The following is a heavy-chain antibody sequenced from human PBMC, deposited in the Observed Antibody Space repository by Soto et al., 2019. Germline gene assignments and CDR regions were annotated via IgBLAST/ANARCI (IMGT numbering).Heavy chain of an antibody. V-gene: IGHV3-30*18. CDR3: AKDGSSSWYGEFDY. Sequence: GGSLRLSCAASGVTFSSYGMHWVRQAPGKGLEWVAVISYDGSNKYYADSVKGRFTISRDNSKNTLYLQMNSLRAEDTAVYYCAKDGSSSWYGEFDYWGQGTLVTVSS. CDR2: ISYDGSNK. CDR1: GVTFSSYG. J-gene: IGHJ4*02. D-gene: IGHD6-13*01.